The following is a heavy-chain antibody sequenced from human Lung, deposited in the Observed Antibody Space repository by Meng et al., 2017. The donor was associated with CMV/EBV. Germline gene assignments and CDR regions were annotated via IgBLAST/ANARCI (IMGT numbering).Heavy chain of an antibody. Sequence: SXTXSLXCTVYGGYLGDYFWTWIRQPPGKGLEWIGEIDHSGSTKYNPSLKSRATISDDASKNQLSLKLRSLTAADTAVYYCARMIMNNYDYHFAMDVWGQGXSVTVSS. CDR3: ARMIMNNYDYHFAMDV. V-gene: IGHV4-34*01. CDR2: IDHSGST. D-gene: IGHD3-16*01. CDR1: GGYLGDYF. J-gene: IGHJ6*02.